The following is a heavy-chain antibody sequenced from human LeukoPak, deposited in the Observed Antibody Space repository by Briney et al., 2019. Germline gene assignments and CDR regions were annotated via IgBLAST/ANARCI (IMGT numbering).Heavy chain of an antibody. V-gene: IGHV5-51*01. CDR3: ARRYYDFWSGNEAYSYYYYYMDV. D-gene: IGHD3-3*01. CDR1: GYSFTSYW. J-gene: IGHJ6*03. CDR2: IYPGDSDT. Sequence: GESLKISCKGSGYSFTSYWIGWVRQMPGKGLEWMGIIYPGDSDTRYSPSFQGQVTISADKSISTAYLQWSSLKASDTAMYYCARRYYDFWSGNEAYSYYYYYMDVWGKGTTVTVSS.